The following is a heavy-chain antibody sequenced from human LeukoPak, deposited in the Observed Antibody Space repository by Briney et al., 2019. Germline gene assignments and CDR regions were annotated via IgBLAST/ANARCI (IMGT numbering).Heavy chain of an antibody. CDR1: GFTFDDYG. V-gene: IGHV3-20*04. Sequence: GGSLRLSCAASGFTFDDYGMSWVRQAPGKGLEWVSGINWNGGSTGYADSAKGRFTISRDNAKNSLYLQMNSLRAEDTAVYYCARDSGNYLDAFDIWGQGTMVTVSS. J-gene: IGHJ3*02. D-gene: IGHD1-7*01. CDR3: ARDSGNYLDAFDI. CDR2: INWNGGST.